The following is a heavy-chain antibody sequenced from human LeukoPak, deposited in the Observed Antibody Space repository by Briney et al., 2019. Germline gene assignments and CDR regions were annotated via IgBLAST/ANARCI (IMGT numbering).Heavy chain of an antibody. CDR2: ISGSGGST. V-gene: IGHV3-23*01. CDR1: GFTFSSYA. CDR3: AKVGLWFGELLADTLFDY. J-gene: IGHJ4*02. Sequence: GGSLRLSCAASGFTFSSYAMSWVRQAPGKGLEWVSAISGSGGSTYYADSVKGRFTISRDNSKNTLYLQMNSLRAEDTAVYYCAKVGLWFGELLADTLFDYWGQGTPVTVSS. D-gene: IGHD3-10*01.